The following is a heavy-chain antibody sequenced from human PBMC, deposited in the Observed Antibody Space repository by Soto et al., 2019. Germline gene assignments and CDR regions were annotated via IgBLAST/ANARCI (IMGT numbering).Heavy chain of an antibody. CDR2: INAGNGNT. CDR3: ARARGGYDFWSGYLESDGMDV. J-gene: IGHJ6*02. Sequence: SVKVSCKASGYTFTSYAMHWVRQAPGQRLEWMGWINAGNGNTKYSQKFQGRVTITRDTSASTAYMELSSLRSEDTAVYYCARARGGYDFWSGYLESDGMDVWGQGTMVTVSS. CDR1: GYTFTSYA. D-gene: IGHD3-3*01. V-gene: IGHV1-3*01.